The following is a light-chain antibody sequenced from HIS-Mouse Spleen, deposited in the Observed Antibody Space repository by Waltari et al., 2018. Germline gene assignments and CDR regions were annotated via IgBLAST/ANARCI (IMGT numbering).Light chain of an antibody. V-gene: IGLV3-10*01. CDR1: ASPKKF. CDR2: EGS. Sequence: SYELTQPPPVSVSPGQTARTTCLGDASPKKFVYWYQQKSGQAPGLVIYEGSKRPSGIPGRVSGSSSGTMATLTISGARVEDEAGYYCYSADSSGKHKEVFGGGSKLAVL. J-gene: IGLJ2*01. CDR3: YSADSSGKHKEV.